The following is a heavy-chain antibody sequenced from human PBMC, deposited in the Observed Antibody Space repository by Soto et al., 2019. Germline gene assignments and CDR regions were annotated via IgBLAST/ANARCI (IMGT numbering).Heavy chain of an antibody. CDR2: VHSTGGT. CDR1: GGSITSGGYF. V-gene: IGHV4-39*01. J-gene: IGHJ6*02. Sequence: SETLSLTCTVSGGSITSGGYFWDWIRQPPGKGLEWIGTVHSTGGTYYSPSLRSRVTISVDTSKNLFSLKMTSASATDTAVYLCANREDSSRFGGRDIWGQGNAVPVSS. CDR3: ANREDSSRFGGRDI. D-gene: IGHD3-3*01.